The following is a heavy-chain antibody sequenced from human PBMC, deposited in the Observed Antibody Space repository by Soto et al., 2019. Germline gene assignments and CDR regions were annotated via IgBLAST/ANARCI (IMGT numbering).Heavy chain of an antibody. V-gene: IGHV3-15*01. CDR2: IKSKTNDETT. CDR1: GFTFSNAW. J-gene: IGHJ4*02. CDR3: NRNSYGDYYFDY. D-gene: IGHD5-18*01. Sequence: EVQLVESGGGLVQPGGSLRLSCAASGFTFSNAWMSWVRQAPGKGLEWVGRIKSKTNDETTDYAAPVKGRFTISRDDSKNTLYLQMNRLKTEETAVYYFNRNSYGDYYFDYWGQGTPGTVSS.